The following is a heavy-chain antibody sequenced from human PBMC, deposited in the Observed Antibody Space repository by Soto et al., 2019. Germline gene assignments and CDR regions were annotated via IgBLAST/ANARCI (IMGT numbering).Heavy chain of an antibody. CDR3: ARENSYLDY. J-gene: IGHJ4*02. V-gene: IGHV1-18*01. CDR1: GYTFRNFG. Sequence: QIQLLQSGAEVKKPGASVKVTCKASGYTFRNFGISWVRQAPGQGLEWMGWISAYNANANYAQKFQGRLTMTAGPSTSTAYMELRSLRADDTAVYYCARENSYLDYWGQGTLVTVSS. CDR2: ISAYNANA.